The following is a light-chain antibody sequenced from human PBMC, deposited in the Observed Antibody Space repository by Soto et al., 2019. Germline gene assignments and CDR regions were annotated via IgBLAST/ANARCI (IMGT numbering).Light chain of an antibody. CDR3: QHYKSDST. CDR1: QSLNTR. CDR2: DAS. V-gene: IGKV1-5*01. J-gene: IGKJ4*02. Sequence: DIQMTQSPATLSASVGDRVTLTCRASQSLNTRLAWYQQRPGKAPKLLIYDASTLESGVPSRFSGGGSGTEITLTRKNLQPNDRATYLCQHYKSDSTFGRGTKVEN.